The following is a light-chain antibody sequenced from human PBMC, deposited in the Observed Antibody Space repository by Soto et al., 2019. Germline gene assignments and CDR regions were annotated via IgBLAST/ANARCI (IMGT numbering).Light chain of an antibody. CDR1: SSDVSDYNY. CDR2: EVS. Sequence: QSALTQPPSASGTPGQSVTIPCTGTSSDVSDYNYVSWYQQHPGKAPKLVIYEVSRRPSGVPDRFSGSKSGNTASLTVSGLQAEDEADYYCSSNAGSNNLVFGGGTKVTVL. J-gene: IGLJ2*01. CDR3: SSNAGSNNLV. V-gene: IGLV2-8*01.